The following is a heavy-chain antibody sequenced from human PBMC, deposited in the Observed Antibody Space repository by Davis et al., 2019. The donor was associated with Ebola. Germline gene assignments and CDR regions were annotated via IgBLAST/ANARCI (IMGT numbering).Heavy chain of an antibody. Sequence: GGSLRLSCAASGFTFSGSAMHWVRQASGKGLEWVGRIRSKANSYATAYAASVKGRFTISRDNSKNTLYLQMNRLRAEDTAVYYCARDPYSSSSGDLYYYYYGMDVWGQGTTVTVSS. V-gene: IGHV3-73*01. CDR3: ARDPYSSSSGDLYYYYYGMDV. CDR2: IRSKANSYAT. CDR1: GFTFSGSA. J-gene: IGHJ6*02. D-gene: IGHD6-6*01.